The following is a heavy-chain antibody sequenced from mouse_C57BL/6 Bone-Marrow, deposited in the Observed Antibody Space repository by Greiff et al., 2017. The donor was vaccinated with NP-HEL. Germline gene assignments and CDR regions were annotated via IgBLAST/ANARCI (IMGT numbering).Heavy chain of an antibody. CDR2: INPYNGGT. J-gene: IGHJ3*01. CDR3: AREAYYYGSSYGFAY. V-gene: IGHV1-19*01. Sequence: EVQLQQSGPVLVKPGASVKMSCKASGYTFTDYYMNWVKQSHGKSLEWIGVINPYNGGTSYNQKFKGKATLTVDKSSSTAYMELNSLTSEDSAVYYCAREAYYYGSSYGFAYWGQGTLVTVSA. CDR1: GYTFTDYY. D-gene: IGHD1-1*01.